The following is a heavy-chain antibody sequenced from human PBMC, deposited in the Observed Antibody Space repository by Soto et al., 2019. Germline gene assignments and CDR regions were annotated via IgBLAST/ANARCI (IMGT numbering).Heavy chain of an antibody. V-gene: IGHV4-4*01. CDR2: ISHSGTS. Sequence: QVQLQESGPGLVKPSGTLSLTCAVSGGSISSSHWWTWVRQSPGKGLEYIGEISHSGTSNSKPSLKSRVTLSVDKSKNHFSLTLTSVTAADTAVYCCARVVLTITRGAFDAWGQGTLVIVSS. J-gene: IGHJ3*01. D-gene: IGHD3-9*01. CDR3: ARVVLTITRGAFDA. CDR1: GGSISSSHW.